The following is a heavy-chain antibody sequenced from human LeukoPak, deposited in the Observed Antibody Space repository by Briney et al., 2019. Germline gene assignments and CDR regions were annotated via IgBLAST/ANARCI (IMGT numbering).Heavy chain of an antibody. J-gene: IGHJ5*02. CDR3: IRHLYSSSAGDWFDP. CDR1: GFTFSDSA. V-gene: IGHV3-73*01. Sequence: PGGSLRLSCAASGFTFSDSAMHWVRQASGKGLEWVGRIRTKANSYATTYTASVEGRFTISRGDSKNTAYLQMNSLKTEDTAVYYCIRHLYSSSAGDWFDPWGQGTLVTVSS. CDR2: IRTKANSYAT. D-gene: IGHD6-6*01.